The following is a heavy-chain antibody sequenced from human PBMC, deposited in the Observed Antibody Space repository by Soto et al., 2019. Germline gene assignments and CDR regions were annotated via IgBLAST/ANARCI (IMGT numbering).Heavy chain of an antibody. D-gene: IGHD3-22*01. J-gene: IGHJ4*02. V-gene: IGHV3-30-3*01. CDR2: ISYDGSNK. Sequence: QVQLVESGGGVVQPGRSLRLSCAASGFTFSSYAMHWVRQAPGKGLEWVAVISYDGSNKYYADSVKGRFTISRDNSKNTLYLQRNSLRAEDTAVYYCARDRDDSSGRNHFDYWGQGTLVTVSS. CDR1: GFTFSSYA. CDR3: ARDRDDSSGRNHFDY.